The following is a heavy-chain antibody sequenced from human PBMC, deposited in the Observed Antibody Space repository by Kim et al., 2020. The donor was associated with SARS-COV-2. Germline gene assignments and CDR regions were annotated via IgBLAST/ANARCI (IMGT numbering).Heavy chain of an antibody. D-gene: IGHD5-12*01. CDR2: ISYDGSNK. CDR3: AKDRGRDGYIRGDFDY. Sequence: LSLTCAASGFTFSSYGMHWVRQAPGKGLEWVAVISYDGSNKYYADSVKGRFTISRDNSKNTLYLQMNSLRAEDTAVYYCAKDRGRDGYIRGDFDYWGQGTLVTVSS. V-gene: IGHV3-30*18. CDR1: GFTFSSYG. J-gene: IGHJ4*02.